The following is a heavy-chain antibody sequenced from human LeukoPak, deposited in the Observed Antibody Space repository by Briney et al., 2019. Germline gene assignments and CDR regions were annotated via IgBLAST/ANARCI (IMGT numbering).Heavy chain of an antibody. CDR2: INHSGST. CDR3: ARGGVGYCSGGSCYTHFDY. V-gene: IGHV4-34*01. D-gene: IGHD2-15*01. J-gene: IGHJ4*02. Sequence: PSETLSLTCAVYGGSFSGYYWSWIRQPPGKGLEWIGEINHSGSTNYNPSRKSRVTISVDTSKNQFSLKLSSVTAADTAVYYCARGGVGYCSGGSCYTHFDYWGQGNLVTVSS. CDR1: GGSFSGYY.